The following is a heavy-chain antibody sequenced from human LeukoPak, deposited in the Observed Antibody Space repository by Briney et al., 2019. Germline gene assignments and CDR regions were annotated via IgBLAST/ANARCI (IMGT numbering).Heavy chain of an antibody. CDR1: EFPFSSYG. J-gene: IGHJ5*02. V-gene: IGHV3-30*18. Sequence: GGSLRLSCAASEFPFSSYGMHWVRQAPGKGLEWVAVISYDGSNKYYADSVKGRFTISRDNSKNTLYLQMNSLRAEDTAVYYCAKGVDIVVVPAAIPGSWFDPWGQGTLVTVSS. D-gene: IGHD2-2*03. CDR2: ISYDGSNK. CDR3: AKGVDIVVVPAAIPGSWFDP.